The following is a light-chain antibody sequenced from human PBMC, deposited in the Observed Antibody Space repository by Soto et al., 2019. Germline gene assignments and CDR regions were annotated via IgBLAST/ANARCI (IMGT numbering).Light chain of an antibody. V-gene: IGKV1-12*01. CDR3: QQANSFPHT. J-gene: IGKJ4*01. CDR2: ATS. CDR1: QWINNW. Sequence: DIQMTQSPSSVSASIGDRVTITCRASQWINNWFAWYQQTPGKAPKLLIYATSTLQSGVPSRFSGSGSGTEFTLTISSLQPEDFATYYCQQANSFPHTVGVGTKVEIK.